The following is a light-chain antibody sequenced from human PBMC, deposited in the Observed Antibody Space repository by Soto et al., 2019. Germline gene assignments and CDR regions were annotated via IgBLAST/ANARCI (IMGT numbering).Light chain of an antibody. CDR2: YDD. J-gene: IGLJ1*01. V-gene: IGLV1-36*01. Sequence: QSVLTQPPSVSEAPRQRGTISCSGSSSNIGNNAVNWYQQLPGKAPKLLIYYDDLLPSGVSDRFSGSKSGTSASLAISGLQSEDEADYYCATWDDSLNGSVFGTGTKVTVL. CDR3: ATWDDSLNGSV. CDR1: SSNIGNNA.